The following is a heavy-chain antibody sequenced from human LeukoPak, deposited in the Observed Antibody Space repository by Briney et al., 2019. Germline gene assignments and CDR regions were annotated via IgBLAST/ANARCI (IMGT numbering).Heavy chain of an antibody. J-gene: IGHJ6*03. CDR2: INWNGGST. D-gene: IGHD2-15*01. Sequence: GASLRLSCAASGFTFDDYGMSWVRQAPGKGLEWVSGINWNGGSTGYADSVKGRFTISRDNAKNSLYLQMNSLRAEDTALYYCATCGSCLPRGYYYYYMDVWGKGTTVTVSS. V-gene: IGHV3-20*04. CDR3: ATCGSCLPRGYYYYYMDV. CDR1: GFTFDDYG.